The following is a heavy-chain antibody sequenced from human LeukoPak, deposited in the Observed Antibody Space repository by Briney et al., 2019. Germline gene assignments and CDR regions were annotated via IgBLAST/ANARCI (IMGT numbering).Heavy chain of an antibody. D-gene: IGHD3-3*01. V-gene: IGHV3-66*02. CDR1: GFTVSTKY. Sequence: GGSLRLSCAASGFTVSTKYMSWVRQAPGKGLEWVSLIYSDGSTYYADSVKGRITISRVNSKNTLYLQMNSLRAEDTAVYYCASYYLEWLFGWAFDIWGQGTMVTVFS. CDR3: ASYYLEWLFGWAFDI. J-gene: IGHJ3*02. CDR2: IYSDGST.